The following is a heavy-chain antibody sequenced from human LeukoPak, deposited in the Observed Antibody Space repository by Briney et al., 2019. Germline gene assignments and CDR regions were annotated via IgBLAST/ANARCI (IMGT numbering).Heavy chain of an antibody. CDR2: IYYSGST. J-gene: IGHJ4*02. CDR3: ARWRGYSYGYDY. Sequence: SPSETLSLTCAVYGGSFSGYYWSWIRQPPGKGLEWIGYIYYSGSTYYNPSLKSRVTISVDTSKNQFSLKLSSVTAADTAVYYCARWRGYSYGYDYWGQGTLVTVSS. D-gene: IGHD5-18*01. V-gene: IGHV4-59*12. CDR1: GGSFSGYY.